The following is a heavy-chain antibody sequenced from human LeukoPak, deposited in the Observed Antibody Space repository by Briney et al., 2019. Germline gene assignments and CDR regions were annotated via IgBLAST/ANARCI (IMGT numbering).Heavy chain of an antibody. CDR1: GYSISSGDD. CDR3: ARGIYYLIEY. D-gene: IGHD3-10*01. V-gene: IGHV4-38-2*01. J-gene: IGHJ4*02. Sequence: PSETLSLTCAVSGYSISSGDDWGWIRQSPGKGLEWIGNIFHSGSTYHNPSLKSRVTISVDTSKNEFSLKLSSVTAADTAVYYCARGIYYLIEYWGQGTLVTVSS. CDR2: IFHSGST.